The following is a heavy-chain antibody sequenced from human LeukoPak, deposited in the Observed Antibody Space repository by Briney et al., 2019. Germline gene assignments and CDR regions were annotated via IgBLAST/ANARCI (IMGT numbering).Heavy chain of an antibody. CDR2: ISGSSTYK. J-gene: IGHJ4*02. Sequence: GGSLRLSCAASRFTFSSYSMNWVRQAPGKGLEWASSISGSSTYKYYADSVEGRFTIFRDNAKNSLYLQMKSLRAEDTAVYYCSKDLTGTAAEDYWGQGTLVTVSS. V-gene: IGHV3-21*01. CDR1: RFTFSSYS. D-gene: IGHD6-13*01. CDR3: SKDLTGTAAEDY.